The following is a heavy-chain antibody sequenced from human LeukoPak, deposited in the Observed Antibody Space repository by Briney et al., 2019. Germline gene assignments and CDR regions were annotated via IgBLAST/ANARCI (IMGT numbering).Heavy chain of an antibody. V-gene: IGHV1-18*01. D-gene: IGHD1-26*01. CDR1: GYTFTSYG. CDR2: ISAYNGNT. CDR3: ARAPGIGVGATSFDY. Sequence: ASVKVSCKASGYTFTSYGISWVRQAPGQGLEWMGWISAYNGNTNYAQKLQGRVTMTTDTSTSTAYMELSSLRSEDTAVYYCARAPGIGVGATSFDYWGQGTLVTVSS. J-gene: IGHJ4*02.